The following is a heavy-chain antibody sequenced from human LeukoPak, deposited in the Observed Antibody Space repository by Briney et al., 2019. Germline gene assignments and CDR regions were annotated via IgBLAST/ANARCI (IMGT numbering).Heavy chain of an antibody. CDR2: IIPIFGTA. CDR3: ARDRSDVVVPAARQGMNWFDP. V-gene: IGHV1-69*06. J-gene: IGHJ5*02. CDR1: VGTYIRYA. Sequence: SVSVSFKASVGTYIRYAISWVRQAPGQGREWMGGIIPIFGTANYTQKFQGRVTISGDKSTSTAYMELRSLRSDDTAGYYCARDRSDVVVPAARQGMNWFDPWGQGTLFTVSS. D-gene: IGHD2-2*01.